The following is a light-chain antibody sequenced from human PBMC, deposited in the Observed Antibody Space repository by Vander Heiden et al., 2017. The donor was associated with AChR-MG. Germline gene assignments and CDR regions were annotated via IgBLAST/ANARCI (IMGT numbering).Light chain of an antibody. CDR1: TSNIGSNF. Sequence: HSVLTQPPSASGTPEQRVAFSCSGSTSNIGSNFVSWYRQLPGTAPKLLIDTNDQRPSGVPDRFSGSKSGTSASLAISGLQYEDDADYYCAAWDDALNIRVFGSGTKVTVL. J-gene: IGLJ1*01. CDR3: AAWDDALNIRV. V-gene: IGLV1-44*01. CDR2: TND.